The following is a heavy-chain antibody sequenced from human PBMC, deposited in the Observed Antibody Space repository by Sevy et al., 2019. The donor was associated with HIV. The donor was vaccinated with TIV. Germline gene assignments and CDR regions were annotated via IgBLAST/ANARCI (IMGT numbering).Heavy chain of an antibody. CDR1: GLRLTDLS. Sequence: GGSQRLSCGGSGLRLTDLSMTWIRQAPGKGLEWVSYISSSGNNIYYRDSVKGRFTISRDSAKNLLFLQMSSLRAEDTGVYFCATSPTYCNIHSCPCKAFNIWGQGTKVTVSS. J-gene: IGHJ3*02. D-gene: IGHD2-15*01. V-gene: IGHV3-11*01. CDR2: ISSSGNNI. CDR3: ATSPTYCNIHSCPCKAFNI.